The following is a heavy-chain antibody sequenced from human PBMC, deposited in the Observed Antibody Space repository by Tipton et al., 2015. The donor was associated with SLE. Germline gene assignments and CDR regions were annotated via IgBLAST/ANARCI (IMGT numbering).Heavy chain of an antibody. D-gene: IGHD3-10*01. V-gene: IGHV1-18*01. J-gene: IGHJ6*02. CDR1: GYTFTSYG. Sequence: QSGPEVKKPGASVKVSYKASGYTFTSYGISWVRQAPGQGLEWMGWISTYNANTHYAQKLQGRVTMTTYTSTSTAYMELRSLRSDDTAVYYCAREVYSGSYYYYYGMDVWGQGTTVTISS. CDR3: AREVYSGSYYYYYGMDV. CDR2: ISTYNANT.